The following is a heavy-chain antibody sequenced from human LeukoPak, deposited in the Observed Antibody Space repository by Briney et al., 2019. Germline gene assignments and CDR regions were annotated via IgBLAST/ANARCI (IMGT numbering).Heavy chain of an antibody. CDR2: INAGNGNT. CDR1: GYTFTSYA. D-gene: IGHD2-8*01. V-gene: IGHV1-3*03. Sequence: ASVKVSCKASGYTFTSYAMHWVRQAPGQRLEWMGWINAGNGNTKYSQEFQGRVTITADKSTSTAYMELSSLRSEDTAVYYCAIPFCTNGVCHIDYWGQGTLVTVSS. J-gene: IGHJ4*02. CDR3: AIPFCTNGVCHIDY.